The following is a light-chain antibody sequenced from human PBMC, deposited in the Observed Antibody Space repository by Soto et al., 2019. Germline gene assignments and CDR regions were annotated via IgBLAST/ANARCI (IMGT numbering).Light chain of an antibody. CDR1: HTITRY. CDR3: QQSYNSPFN. J-gene: IGKJ3*01. CDR2: AAS. V-gene: IGKV1-39*01. Sequence: DIQMTQSPSSLSASVGDRVTITCRASHTITRYLNWYQQKSGQAPKLLINAASTVRSGVPSRFSGSGSGTDFTLTIDSLQPEDFATYYCQQSYNSPFNFGPGTKVDIK.